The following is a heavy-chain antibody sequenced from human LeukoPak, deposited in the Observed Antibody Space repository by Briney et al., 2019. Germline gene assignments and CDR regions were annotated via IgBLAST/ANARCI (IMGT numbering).Heavy chain of an antibody. D-gene: IGHD3-9*01. CDR2: INTEGTST. CDR3: ARDFDRYYFDY. CDR1: GFTFSSYW. V-gene: IGHV3-74*01. J-gene: IGHJ4*02. Sequence: GGSLRLSCAASGFTFSSYWMHWVRQAPGKGRVWVSRINTEGTSTSYADSVKGRFTISRDNAKNTLYLQMNSLRADDTAVYYCARDFDRYYFDYWGQGSLVTVSS.